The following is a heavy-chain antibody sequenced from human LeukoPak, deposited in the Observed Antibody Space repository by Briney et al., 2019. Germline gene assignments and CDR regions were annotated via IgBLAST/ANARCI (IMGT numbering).Heavy chain of an antibody. D-gene: IGHD4-17*01. Sequence: PGRSLRLSCAASGFTFSGYAMRWVRQAPGKGLEWVSVMSYDGSNKYYADSVKGRFTISRDNSKNTLYLQMNSLRAEDTAVYYCARETGSAVGSTDFDYWGQGTLVTVSS. CDR1: GFTFSGYA. V-gene: IGHV3-30-3*01. CDR3: ARETGSAVGSTDFDY. CDR2: MSYDGSNK. J-gene: IGHJ4*02.